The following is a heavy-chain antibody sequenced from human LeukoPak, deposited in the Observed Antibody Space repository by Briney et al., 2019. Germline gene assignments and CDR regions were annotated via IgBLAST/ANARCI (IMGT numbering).Heavy chain of an antibody. CDR2: FYRGDST. CDR1: GFTVSSSY. Sequence: SGGSLRPSCAASGFTVSSSYMYWVRQAPGKGLEWVSFFYRGDSTYYAESVRGRFTISRDNSKNTLYLLMNSLIPEDTAVYYCAREVVSSPSYFDSWGQGTLVTVSS. J-gene: IGHJ4*02. CDR3: AREVVSSPSYFDS. D-gene: IGHD2-15*01. V-gene: IGHV3-53*01.